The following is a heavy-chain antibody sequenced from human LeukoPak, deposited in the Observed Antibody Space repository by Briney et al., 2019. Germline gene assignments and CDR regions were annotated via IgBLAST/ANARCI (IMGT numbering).Heavy chain of an antibody. CDR1: GGSFSGYY. CDR3: ARRRSSGWYNDY. J-gene: IGHJ4*02. Sequence: SETLSVTCAVYGGSFSGYYWSWIRQPPGKGLEWIGYIYYSGSTNYNPSLKSRVTISVDTSKNQFSLKLSSVTAADTAVYYCARRRSSGWYNDYWGQGTLVTVSS. CDR2: IYYSGST. V-gene: IGHV4-59*08. D-gene: IGHD6-19*01.